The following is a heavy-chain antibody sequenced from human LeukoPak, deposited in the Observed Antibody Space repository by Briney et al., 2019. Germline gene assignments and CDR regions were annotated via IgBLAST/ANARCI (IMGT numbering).Heavy chain of an antibody. CDR2: ISSSSSYI. D-gene: IGHD1-14*01. J-gene: IGHJ4*02. V-gene: IGHV3-21*01. CDR1: GFTFSSYS. CDR3: ARGGRGCYHGPFDY. Sequence: PGGSLRLSCAASGFTFSSYSMNWVRQAPGKGLEWVSSISSSSSYIYYADSVKGRFTISRDNAKNSLYLQMNSLRAEDTAVYYCARGGRGCYHGPFDYWGQGTLVTVSS.